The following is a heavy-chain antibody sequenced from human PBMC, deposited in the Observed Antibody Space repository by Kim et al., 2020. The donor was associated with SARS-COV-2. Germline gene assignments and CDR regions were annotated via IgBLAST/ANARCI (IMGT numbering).Heavy chain of an antibody. V-gene: IGHV1-69*13. J-gene: IGHJ6*03. CDR1: GGTFSSYA. D-gene: IGHD5-12*01. Sequence: SVKVSCKASGGTFSSYAISWVRQAPGQGLEWMGGIIPIFGTANYAQKFQGRVTITADESTSTAYMELSSLRSEDTAVYYCAISDVDIVATTPVPPGLAAAGYYYYYMDVWGKGTTVTVSS. CDR3: AISDVDIVATTPVPPGLAAAGYYYYYMDV. CDR2: IIPIFGTA.